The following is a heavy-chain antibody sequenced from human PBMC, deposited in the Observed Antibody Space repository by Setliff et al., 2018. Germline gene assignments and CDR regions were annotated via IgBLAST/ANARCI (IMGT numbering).Heavy chain of an antibody. V-gene: IGHV4-59*11. D-gene: IGHD3-3*01. CDR2: VFYSGIT. CDR3: ARVGYYDFWSGYSAGDYFDY. J-gene: IGHJ4*02. Sequence: SETLSLTCTVSGGSLSSHYWSWIRQPPGKGLEWIGYVFYSGITNYNPSLKSRVTISVDTSKNQVSLRLNSVTAADTAVYYCARVGYYDFWSGYSAGDYFDYWGQGTLVTVSS. CDR1: GGSLSSHY.